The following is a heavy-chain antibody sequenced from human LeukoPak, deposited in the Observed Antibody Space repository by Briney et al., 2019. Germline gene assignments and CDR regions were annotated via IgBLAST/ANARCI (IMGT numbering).Heavy chain of an antibody. D-gene: IGHD3-22*01. CDR1: GGSFSGYY. CDR2: INHSGST. CDR3: ARGLRYYYDSSVKFDY. V-gene: IGHV4-34*01. J-gene: IGHJ4*02. Sequence: PSETLSLTCAVYGGSFSGYYWSWIRQPPGKGLEWIGEINHSGSTNYNPSLKSRVTISVDTSKNQFSLKLSSVTAADTAVYYCARGLRYYYDSSVKFDYWGQGTLVTVSS.